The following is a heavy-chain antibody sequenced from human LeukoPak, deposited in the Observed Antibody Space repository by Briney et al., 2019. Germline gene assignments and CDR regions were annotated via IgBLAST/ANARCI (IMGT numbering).Heavy chain of an antibody. Sequence: TGGSLRLSCAESGFTFSSYWMSWVRQAPGKGLEWVANIKQDGSEKYYVDSVKGRFTISRDNAKNSLYLQMNSLRAEDTAVYYCASSRITTFGADWGQGTLVTVSS. V-gene: IGHV3-7*01. CDR2: IKQDGSEK. D-gene: IGHD3-3*01. J-gene: IGHJ4*02. CDR3: ASSRITTFGAD. CDR1: GFTFSSYW.